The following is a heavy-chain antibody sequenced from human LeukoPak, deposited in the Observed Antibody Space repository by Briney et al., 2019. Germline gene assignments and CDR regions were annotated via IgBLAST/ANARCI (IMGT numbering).Heavy chain of an antibody. CDR3: ARRPYSSSSHYFDY. Sequence: SXXXXXXTFDDXGMRWVRHAPXEGLEWVSGNNWKGGSTTYADSVRGRFTISRHNAKNSLYLEMNSLRAEDTALYHYARRPYSSSSHYFDYWGQGTLVTVSS. CDR2: NNWKGGST. CDR1: XXTFDDXG. D-gene: IGHD6-6*01. V-gene: IGHV3-20*01. J-gene: IGHJ4*02.